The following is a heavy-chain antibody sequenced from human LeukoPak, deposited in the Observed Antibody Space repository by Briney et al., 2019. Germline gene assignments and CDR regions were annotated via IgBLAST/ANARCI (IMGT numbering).Heavy chain of an antibody. Sequence: TSRISWVRQAPGQGLEWMAWIGTYGGDTYYAQKFQCRITVTTDTSTSTVYMELRNLRSDDTAVYYCARDLWNFYDDSGYNRDFDSWGQGTLVTVSS. CDR3: ARDLWNFYDDSGYNRDFDS. CDR2: IGTYGGDT. J-gene: IGHJ5*01. D-gene: IGHD3-22*01. CDR1: TSR. V-gene: IGHV1-18*01.